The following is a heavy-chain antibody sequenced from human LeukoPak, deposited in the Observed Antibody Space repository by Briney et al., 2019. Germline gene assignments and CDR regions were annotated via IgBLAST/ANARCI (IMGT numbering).Heavy chain of an antibody. Sequence: GGSLRLSCAASGFTFNTYTMNWLREAPGKGLEGVSSISSSGFYIYYAASVKGRFTISRDNAKNSLYLQMNSLRAEDTAVYYCARDREGDYIWGSYRPDWFDPWGQGTLVTVSS. D-gene: IGHD3-16*02. CDR2: ISSSGFYI. J-gene: IGHJ5*02. V-gene: IGHV3-21*01. CDR1: GFTFNTYT. CDR3: ARDREGDYIWGSYRPDWFDP.